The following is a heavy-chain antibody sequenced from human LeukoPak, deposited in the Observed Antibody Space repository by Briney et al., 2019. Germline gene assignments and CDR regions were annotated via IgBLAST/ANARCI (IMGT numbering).Heavy chain of an antibody. J-gene: IGHJ3*02. CDR1: GFTFDDYG. Sequence: GGSLRLSCAASGFTFDDYGMSWVRQAPGKGLEWVSGINWNGGSTGYADSVKGRFTISRDNAKNSLYLQMNSLRAEDTALYYCASTSYCSSTSCYLGAFDIWGQGTMVTVSS. CDR3: ASTSYCSSTSCYLGAFDI. V-gene: IGHV3-20*04. CDR2: INWNGGST. D-gene: IGHD2-2*01.